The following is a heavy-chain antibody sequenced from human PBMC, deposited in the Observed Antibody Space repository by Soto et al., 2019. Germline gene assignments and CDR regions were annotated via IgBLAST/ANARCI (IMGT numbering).Heavy chain of an antibody. CDR3: ARVGYCSSTSCAALGYYGMDV. D-gene: IGHD2-2*01. V-gene: IGHV3-23*01. Sequence: PGGSLRLSCAASGFTFSSYAMSWVRQAPGKGLEWVSAISGSGGSTYYADSVKGRFTISRDNSKNTLYLQMNSLRAEDTAVYYCARVGYCSSTSCAALGYYGMDVWGQGTTVTVSS. CDR2: ISGSGGST. J-gene: IGHJ6*02. CDR1: GFTFSSYA.